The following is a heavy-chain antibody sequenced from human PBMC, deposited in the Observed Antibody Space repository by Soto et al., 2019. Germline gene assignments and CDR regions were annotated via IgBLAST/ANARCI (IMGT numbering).Heavy chain of an antibody. CDR1: EYTFTSYD. V-gene: IGHV1-8*01. CDR2: MNPNSGNT. CDR3: ARERRGMDV. J-gene: IGHJ6*01. Sequence: QVQLVQSGAEVKKPGASVKVSCKASEYTFTSYDINWVRQATGQGLEWMGWMNPNSGNTGYVQKFQGRVTMTRDSSISTAYIELSSLRSEDTAVYFCARERRGMDVWGQGTTVTVSS.